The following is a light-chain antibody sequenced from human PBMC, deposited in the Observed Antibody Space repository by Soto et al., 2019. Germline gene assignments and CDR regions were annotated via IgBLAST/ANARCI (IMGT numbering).Light chain of an antibody. J-gene: IGLJ3*02. Sequence: QSALTQPASVSGSPGQSITSSCTGTSSDVGGYNYVSWYQHHPGKAPKLIIYEVNNRPSGVSNRFSGSKSGNTASLTISGLQAEDEADYYCSSYTTSSTLVFGGGTKLTVL. V-gene: IGLV2-14*01. CDR3: SSYTTSSTLV. CDR1: SSDVGGYNY. CDR2: EVN.